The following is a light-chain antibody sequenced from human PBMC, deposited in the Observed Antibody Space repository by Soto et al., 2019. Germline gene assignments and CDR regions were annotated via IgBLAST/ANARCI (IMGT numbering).Light chain of an antibody. CDR1: QSVGNN. CDR3: QQYGEWPLT. J-gene: IGKJ4*01. CDR2: ATS. V-gene: IGKV3-15*01. Sequence: EIVVTQSPATLSVSPGERATLSCRASQSVGNNFAWYQQKPGQAPRLLIFATSTRATGVPARFSGSGSGTEFTLTISSLQSEDLAVYYCQQYGEWPLTFGGGAKVEIE.